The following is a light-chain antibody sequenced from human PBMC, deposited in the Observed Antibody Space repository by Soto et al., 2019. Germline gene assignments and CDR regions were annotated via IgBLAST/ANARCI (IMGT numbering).Light chain of an antibody. CDR1: QSVGSN. CDR3: QKYNDWPRT. J-gene: IGKJ1*01. Sequence: EIVMTQSPATLSVSPGESATLSCRASQSVGSNLAWYQQKPGQAPRLLMYGASTRATGIPARFSGSGSGTEFTLTISSLQSEDFAIYYCQKYNDWPRTCGQGTKVDIK. CDR2: GAS. V-gene: IGKV3-15*01.